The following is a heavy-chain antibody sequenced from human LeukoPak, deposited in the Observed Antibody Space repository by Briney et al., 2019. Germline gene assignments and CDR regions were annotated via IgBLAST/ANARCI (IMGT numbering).Heavy chain of an antibody. Sequence: ASETLSLTFTVSGGSISSGGYYWSWIRQPPGKGLEWIGYIYHSGSTYYNPSLKSRVTISVDRSKNQFSLKLSSVTAADTAVYYCAREPVPAPNYFDYWGQGTLVTVSS. CDR2: IYHSGST. CDR3: AREPVPAPNYFDY. D-gene: IGHD2-2*01. CDR1: GGSISSGGYY. J-gene: IGHJ4*02. V-gene: IGHV4-30-2*01.